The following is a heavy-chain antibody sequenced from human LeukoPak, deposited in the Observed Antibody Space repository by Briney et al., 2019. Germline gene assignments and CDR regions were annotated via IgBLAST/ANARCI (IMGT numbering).Heavy chain of an antibody. V-gene: IGHV1-18*04. Sequence: ASVKVSCKASGYTFTSYGISWVRQAPGQGLEWMGWISAYNGNTNYAQKLQGRVTMTTDTSTSTAYMELRSLRSDDTAVYYCARDRSGSYYTDYYYYYMDVWGKGTTVTISS. CDR2: ISAYNGNT. CDR3: ARDRSGSYYTDYYYYYMDV. CDR1: GYTFTSYG. J-gene: IGHJ6*03. D-gene: IGHD3-10*01.